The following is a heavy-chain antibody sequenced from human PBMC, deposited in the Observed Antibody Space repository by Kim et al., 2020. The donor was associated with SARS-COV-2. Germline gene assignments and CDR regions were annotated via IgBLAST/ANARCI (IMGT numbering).Heavy chain of an antibody. J-gene: IGHJ4*02. D-gene: IGHD5-12*01. CDR3: AREGRKRWLQLLNRSAKYFDY. CDR2: IWYDGSNK. CDR1: GFTFSSYG. Sequence: GGSLRLSCAASGFTFSSYGMHWVRQAPGKGLEWVAVIWYDGSNKYYAGSVKGRFTISRDNSKNTLYLQMNSLRAEDTAVYYCAREGRKRWLQLLNRSAKYFDYWGQGTLVTVSS. V-gene: IGHV3-33*01.